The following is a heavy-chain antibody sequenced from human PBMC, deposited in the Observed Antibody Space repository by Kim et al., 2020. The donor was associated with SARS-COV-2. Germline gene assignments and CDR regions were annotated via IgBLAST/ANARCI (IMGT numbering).Heavy chain of an antibody. J-gene: IGHJ4*02. CDR2: INHSGST. V-gene: IGHV4-34*01. Sequence: SETLSLTCAVYGGSFSGYYWSWIRQPPGKGLEWIGEINHSGSTNYNPSLKSRVTISVDTSKNQFSLKLSSVTAADTAVYYCARQIFGVPYTWGQGTLVTV. CDR3: ARQIFGVPYT. CDR1: GGSFSGYY. D-gene: IGHD3-3*01.